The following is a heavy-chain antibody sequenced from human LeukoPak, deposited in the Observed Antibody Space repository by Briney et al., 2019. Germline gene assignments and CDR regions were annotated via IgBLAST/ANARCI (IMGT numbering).Heavy chain of an antibody. CDR3: AREPHYYGSGSGDY. V-gene: IGHV1-2*02. CDR1: GYTFTGYY. J-gene: IGHJ4*02. D-gene: IGHD3-10*01. CDR2: INPNSGGT. Sequence: ASVKVSCKASGYTFTGYYMHWVRQAPGQGLEWMGWINPNSGGTNYAQKFQGRVTMTRDTSISTAYMELSRLRSDDTAVYYCAREPHYYGSGSGDYWGQGTPVTVSS.